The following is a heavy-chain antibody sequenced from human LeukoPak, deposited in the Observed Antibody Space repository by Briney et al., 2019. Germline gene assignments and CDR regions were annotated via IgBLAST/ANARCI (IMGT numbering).Heavy chain of an antibody. D-gene: IGHD6-13*01. CDR2: ISWNSGSI. V-gene: IGHV3-9*01. J-gene: IGHJ4*02. CDR1: GLTFSSHW. CDR3: AKGGSSSWYDSFDY. Sequence: GGSLRLSCAASGLTFSSHWMHWVRQAPGKGLEWVSGISWNSGSIGYADTVKGRFTISRDNAKNSLYLQMNSLRAEDTALYYCAKGGSSSWYDSFDYWGQGTLVTVSS.